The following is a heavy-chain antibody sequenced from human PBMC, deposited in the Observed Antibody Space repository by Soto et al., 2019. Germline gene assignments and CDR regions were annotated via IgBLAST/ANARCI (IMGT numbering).Heavy chain of an antibody. CDR3: TTVAGPDSSGYYRDDVYYYYYGMDV. D-gene: IGHD3-22*01. J-gene: IGHJ6*02. V-gene: IGHV3-15*07. CDR1: GFTFSNAW. CDR2: IKSKTDGGTT. Sequence: GGSLRLSCAASGFTFSNAWMNWVRQAPGKGLEWVGRIKSKTDGGTTDYAAPVKGRFTISRDDSKNTLYLQMNSLKTEDTAVYYCTTVAGPDSSGYYRDDVYYYYYGMDVWGQGTTVTVSS.